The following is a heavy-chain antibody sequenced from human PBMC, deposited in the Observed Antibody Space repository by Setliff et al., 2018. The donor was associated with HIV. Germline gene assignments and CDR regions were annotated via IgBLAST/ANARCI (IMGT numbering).Heavy chain of an antibody. D-gene: IGHD1-7*01. CDR1: GYTFTDNY. CDR2: INPNSGGT. V-gene: IGHV1-2*06. Sequence: GASVKVSCKASGYTFTDNYMHWVRQAPGQGLEWMGRINPNSGGTNYAQKFQGRVTMTRDTSTNTAYMELSRLRSDDTAMYYCARGDNWNYIGRPSLYMDVWGRGTTVTVSS. J-gene: IGHJ6*03. CDR3: ARGDNWNYIGRPSLYMDV.